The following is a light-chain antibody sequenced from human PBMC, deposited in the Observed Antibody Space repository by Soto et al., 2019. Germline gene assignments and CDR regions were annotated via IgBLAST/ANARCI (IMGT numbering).Light chain of an antibody. CDR3: QSYDSSLSGFVV. Sequence: QSVLTQPPSVSGAPGQRVTISCTGSSSNIGAGYDVHWYQQLPGTAPKLLIYGNSNRPSGVPDRLSGSKSGTSASLAITGLHAEDEADYYRQSYDSSLSGFVVFGGGTKLTVL. CDR2: GNS. CDR1: SSNIGAGYD. V-gene: IGLV1-40*01. J-gene: IGLJ2*01.